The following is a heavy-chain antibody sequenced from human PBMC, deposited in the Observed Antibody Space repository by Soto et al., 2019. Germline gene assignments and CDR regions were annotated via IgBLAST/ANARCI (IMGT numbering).Heavy chain of an antibody. V-gene: IGHV4-34*01. CDR3: ARVMYYDFWSGLTSYYYYYYGMDV. J-gene: IGHJ6*02. CDR1: GGSFSGYY. CDR2: INHSGST. D-gene: IGHD3-3*01. Sequence: SETLSLTCAVYGGSFSGYYWSWIRQPPGKGLEWIGEINHSGSTNYNPSLKSRVTISVDTSKNQFSLKLSSVTAADTAVYYCARVMYYDFWSGLTSYYYYYYGMDVWGQGTTVTVSS.